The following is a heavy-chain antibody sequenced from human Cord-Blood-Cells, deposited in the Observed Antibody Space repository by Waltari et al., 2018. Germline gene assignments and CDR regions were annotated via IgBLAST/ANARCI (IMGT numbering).Heavy chain of an antibody. CDR2: IDYSGST. CDR3: AGVRGVIAPYYYYYYMDV. CDR1: GGSISSSSYY. J-gene: IGHJ6*03. Sequence: QLQLQESGPGLVKPSETLSLTCTVPGGSISSSSYYWGWIRQPPGKGLEWIGSIDYSGSTYYNPSLKSRVTISVDTSKNQFSLKLSSVTAADTAVYYCAGVRGVIAPYYYYYYMDVWGKGTTVTVSS. D-gene: IGHD3-10*01. V-gene: IGHV4-39*07.